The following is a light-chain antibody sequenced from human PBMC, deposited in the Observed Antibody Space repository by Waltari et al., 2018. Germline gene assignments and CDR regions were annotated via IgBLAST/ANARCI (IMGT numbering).Light chain of an antibody. J-gene: IGKJ2*01. CDR3: QQYGTSAGT. Sequence: EIVLTQSPGTLSLSPGERATLSCRASQSISSFLAWYQQKPGQAPRLLIFDASGRATGVPDRFSGSGSGTVFTLTISSLEPEDFAVYYCQQYGTSAGTFGQGTKLEIK. CDR1: QSISSF. V-gene: IGKV3-20*01. CDR2: DAS.